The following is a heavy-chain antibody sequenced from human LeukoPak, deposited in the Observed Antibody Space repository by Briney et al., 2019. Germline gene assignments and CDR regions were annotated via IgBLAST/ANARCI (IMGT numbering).Heavy chain of an antibody. Sequence: GGSLRLSCAASGFTFSSYEMNWVRQAPGKGLEWVSYISSSGSTIYYADSAKGRFTISRDNAKNSLYLQMNSLRAEDTAVYYCARFDSSGYFPDYFDYWGQGTLVTVSS. J-gene: IGHJ4*02. D-gene: IGHD3-22*01. CDR1: GFTFSSYE. V-gene: IGHV3-48*03. CDR3: ARFDSSGYFPDYFDY. CDR2: ISSSGSTI.